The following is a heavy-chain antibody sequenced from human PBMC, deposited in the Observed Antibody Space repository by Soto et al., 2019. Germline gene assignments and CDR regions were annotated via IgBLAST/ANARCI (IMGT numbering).Heavy chain of an antibody. CDR3: ARDSVAGGDHFDF. CDR1: GGSISTYY. J-gene: IGHJ4*02. D-gene: IGHD6-19*01. CDR2: ISYSGST. V-gene: IGHV4-59*01. Sequence: QVQLQESGPGLVKPSETLSLTCTVSGGSISTYYWNWIRPPPGKGLEWIGDISYSGSTSYNPSLKSRVTISLDTSKNQVSLKLSSVTAADTAVYYCARDSVAGGDHFDFWGQGTLVTVSS.